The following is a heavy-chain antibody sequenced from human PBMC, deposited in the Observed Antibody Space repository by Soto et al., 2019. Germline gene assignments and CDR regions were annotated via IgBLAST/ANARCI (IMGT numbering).Heavy chain of an antibody. CDR2: IYYSGST. CDR1: GGSVSSGGYY. V-gene: IGHV4-31*03. J-gene: IGHJ6*02. CDR3: ASSAYGSGISGMDV. Sequence: QVQLQESGPGLVKPSQTLSLTCTVSGGSVSSGGYYWSWIRQHPGKGLEWIGYIYYSGSTYYNPSLKSRVTIAVDTSKNLSSLKLSSVTAAEAAVYYCASSAYGSGISGMDVWGQGTTVTVSS. D-gene: IGHD3-10*01.